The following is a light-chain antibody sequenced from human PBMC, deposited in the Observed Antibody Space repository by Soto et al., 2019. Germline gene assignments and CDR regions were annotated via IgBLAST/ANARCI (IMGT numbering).Light chain of an antibody. J-gene: IGKJ1*01. CDR1: QNIGNY. CDR2: AAS. V-gene: IGKV1-39*01. Sequence: DIQMTQSPSALSASVGDRVTVTCRASQNIGNYLNWYQQKPGKAPELLIYAASTLQSGVPSRFSGVGSGTDFTLTINGLQFADFATYYCQHYNSYSEAFGQGTKVELK. CDR3: QHYNSYSEA.